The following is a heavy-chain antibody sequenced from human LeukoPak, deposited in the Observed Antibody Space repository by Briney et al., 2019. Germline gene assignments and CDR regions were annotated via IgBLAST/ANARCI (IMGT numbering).Heavy chain of an antibody. CDR2: IYYSGST. V-gene: IGHV4-30-4*01. J-gene: IGHJ4*02. CDR3: ARGRYDFWSGYDNSYYFDY. D-gene: IGHD3-3*01. CDR1: GGSISISNW. Sequence: SETLSPTCAVSGGSISISNWWSWVRQPPGKGLEWIGYIYYSGSTYYNPSLKSRVTISVDTSKNQFSLRLSSVTAAATAVYYCARGRYDFWSGYDNSYYFDYWGQGTLVTVSS.